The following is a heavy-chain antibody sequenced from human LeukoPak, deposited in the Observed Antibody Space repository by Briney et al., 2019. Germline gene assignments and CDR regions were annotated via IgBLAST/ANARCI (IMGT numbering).Heavy chain of an antibody. Sequence: PGGSLRLSCAASGFTFSNAWMSWVRQAPGKGLEWVGRIKSKTDGGTTDYAAPVKGRFTISRDDSKNTLYLQMNSLKTEDTAVYYCTTAVVPAAIRGSYYYYYMDVWGKGTTVTVSS. CDR3: TTAVVPAAIRGSYYYYYMDV. V-gene: IGHV3-15*01. CDR2: IKSKTDGGTT. CDR1: GFTFSNAW. D-gene: IGHD2-2*02. J-gene: IGHJ6*03.